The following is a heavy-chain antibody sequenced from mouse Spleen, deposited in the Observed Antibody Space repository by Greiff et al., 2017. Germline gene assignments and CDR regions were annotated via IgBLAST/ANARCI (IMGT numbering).Heavy chain of an antibody. J-gene: IGHJ1*03. CDR2: ISSGGDYI. Sequence: EVQLVESGEGLVKPGGSLKLSCAASGFTFSSYAMSWVRQTPEKRLEWVAYISSGGDYIYYADTVKGRFTISRDNARNTLYLQMSSLKSEDTAMYYCTRDLSNAPPHWYFDVWGTGTTVTVSS. V-gene: IGHV5-9-1*02. CDR1: GFTFSSYA. CDR3: TRDLSNAPPHWYFDV. D-gene: IGHD2-5*01.